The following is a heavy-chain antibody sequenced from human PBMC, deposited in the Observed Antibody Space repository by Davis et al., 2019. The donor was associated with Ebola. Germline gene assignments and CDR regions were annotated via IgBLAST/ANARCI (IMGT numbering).Heavy chain of an antibody. V-gene: IGHV3-30*04. CDR1: RFTFSSYS. D-gene: IGHD5-18*01. J-gene: IGHJ4*02. CDR2: ISYDASSQ. CDR3: ASEDAAMAYFEY. Sequence: PGGSLRLSCAASRFTFSSYSMHWVRQAPGKGLEWVAVISYDASSQYYADSVKGRFTISRDNSKHTLFLQINSLRPEDTAVYYCASEDAAMAYFEYWGQGTLVTVSS.